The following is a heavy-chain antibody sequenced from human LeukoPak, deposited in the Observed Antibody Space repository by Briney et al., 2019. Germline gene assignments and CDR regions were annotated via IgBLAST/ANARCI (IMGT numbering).Heavy chain of an antibody. D-gene: IGHD2/OR15-2a*01. CDR1: GYTFSNYA. CDR3: ARKNNFDAFDI. CDR2: IHTNTGNP. J-gene: IGHJ3*02. V-gene: IGHV7-4-1*02. Sequence: ASVKVSCKASGYTFSNYAMNWVRQAPGQGLEWIGWIHTNTGNPTYGQGFTGRFVFSLDTSVSTAYLQISDIKAEDNAVYYCARKNNFDAFDIWGQGTMVTVSS.